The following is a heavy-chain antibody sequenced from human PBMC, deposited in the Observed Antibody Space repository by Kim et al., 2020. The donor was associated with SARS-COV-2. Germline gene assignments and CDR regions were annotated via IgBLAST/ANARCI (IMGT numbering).Heavy chain of an antibody. CDR3: ARDHFYDFWSGYYPALYGMDV. CDR2: IYYSGST. V-gene: IGHV4-61*01. CDR1: GGSVSSGSYY. D-gene: IGHD3-3*01. J-gene: IGHJ6*02. Sequence: SETLSLTCTVSGGSVSSGSYYWSWIRQPPGKGLEWIGYIYYSGSTNYNPSLKSRVTISVDTSKNQFSLKLSSVTAADTAVYYCARDHFYDFWSGYYPALYGMDVWGQGTTVTVSS.